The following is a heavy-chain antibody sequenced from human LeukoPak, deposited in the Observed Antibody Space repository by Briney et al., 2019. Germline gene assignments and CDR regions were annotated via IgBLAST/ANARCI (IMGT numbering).Heavy chain of an antibody. CDR2: IIPIFGTA. Sequence: SVKVSCKASGGTFSSYAISWVRQAPGQGLEWMGGIIPIFGTANYAQKFQGRVTITADESTSTAYMELSSLRSEDTAVYYCARGRNYYYGMDVWGQGTTVTVTS. CDR1: GGTFSSYA. J-gene: IGHJ6*02. CDR3: ARGRNYYYGMDV. V-gene: IGHV1-69*13.